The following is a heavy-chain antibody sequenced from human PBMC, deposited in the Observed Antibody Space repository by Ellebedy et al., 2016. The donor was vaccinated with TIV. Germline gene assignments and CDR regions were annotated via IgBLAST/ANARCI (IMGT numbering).Heavy chain of an antibody. CDR3: ATRGVVVAPNAFDI. D-gene: IGHD2-15*01. CDR1: GYTLTELS. J-gene: IGHJ3*02. Sequence: GASVKVSCKVSGYTLTELSMHWVRQAPGKGLEWMGGFDPEDGETIYAQKFQGRVTMTEDTSTDTAYMELSSLRSEDTAVYYCATRGVVVAPNAFDIWGQGTMVTVSS. V-gene: IGHV1-24*01. CDR2: FDPEDGET.